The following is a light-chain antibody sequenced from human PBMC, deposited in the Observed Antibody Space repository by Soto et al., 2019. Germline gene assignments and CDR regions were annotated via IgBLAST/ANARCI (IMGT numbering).Light chain of an antibody. CDR3: SSYTSSSTYV. Sequence: QSALTQPASVSGSPGQSITISCTGTSSDIGDYNYVSWYQQHPGKAPKLMIYEVSNRPSGVFNRFSGSKSGNTASLTISGLQAEDEAHYYCSSYTSSSTYVFGTGTKLTVL. V-gene: IGLV2-14*01. J-gene: IGLJ1*01. CDR2: EVS. CDR1: SSDIGDYNY.